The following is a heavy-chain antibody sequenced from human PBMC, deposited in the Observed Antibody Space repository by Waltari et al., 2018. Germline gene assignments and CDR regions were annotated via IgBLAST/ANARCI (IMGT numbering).Heavy chain of an antibody. CDR3: ARITDYDFWSGYSAYYFDY. D-gene: IGHD3-3*01. J-gene: IGHJ4*02. Sequence: QVTLKESGPVLVKPTETLTLTCTVSGFSLSNARMGVSWIRQPPGKALEWLAHIFSNDEKSYSTSLKSRLTISKDTSKSQVVLTMTNMDPVDTATYYCARITDYDFWSGYSAYYFDYWGQGTLVTVSS. CDR1: GFSLSNARMG. V-gene: IGHV2-26*01. CDR2: IFSNDEK.